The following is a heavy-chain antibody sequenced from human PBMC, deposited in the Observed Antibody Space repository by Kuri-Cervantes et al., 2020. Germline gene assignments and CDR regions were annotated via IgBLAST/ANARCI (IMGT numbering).Heavy chain of an antibody. CDR2: ISHSGST. V-gene: IGHV4-34*01. CDR1: GGSFSGYY. D-gene: IGHD1-26*01. CDR3: ARERVASREPRYFDY. J-gene: IGHJ4*02. Sequence: SETLSLTCAVYGGSFSGYYWSWIRQPPGKGLEWIGEISHSGSTYYNPSLKSRVTISVDRSKNQFSLKLSSVTAADTAVYYCARERVASREPRYFDYWGQGTLVTVSS.